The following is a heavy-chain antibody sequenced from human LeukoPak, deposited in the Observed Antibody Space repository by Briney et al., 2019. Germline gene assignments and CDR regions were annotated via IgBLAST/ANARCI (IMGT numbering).Heavy chain of an antibody. CDR1: GFTFSSYA. Sequence: PGGSLRLSCAASGFTFSSYAMSWVRQASGKGLEWVSAISGSGGSTYYADSVKGRFTISRDNSKNTLYLQMNSLRAEDTAVYYCAKGFDGYNSGLDYWGQGTLVTVSS. V-gene: IGHV3-23*01. J-gene: IGHJ4*02. CDR3: AKGFDGYNSGLDY. CDR2: ISGSGGST. D-gene: IGHD5-24*01.